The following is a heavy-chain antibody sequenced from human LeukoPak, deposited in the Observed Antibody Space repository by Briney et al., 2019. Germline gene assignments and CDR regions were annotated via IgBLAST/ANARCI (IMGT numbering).Heavy chain of an antibody. D-gene: IGHD3-16*01. V-gene: IGHV3-48*03. J-gene: IGHJ4*02. Sequence: GGSLRLSCAASGFTFSSYEMNWVRQAPGKGLEWVSYISSSGSTIYYADSVKGRFTIPRDNAKNSLYLQMNSLRAEDTAVYYCARDRTLNRYYDYVWGSFSGFDYWGQGTLVTVSS. CDR1: GFTFSSYE. CDR3: ARDRTLNRYYDYVWGSFSGFDY. CDR2: ISSSGSTI.